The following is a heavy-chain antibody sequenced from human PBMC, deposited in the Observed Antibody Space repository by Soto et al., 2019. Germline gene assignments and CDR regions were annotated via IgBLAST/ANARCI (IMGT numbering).Heavy chain of an antibody. CDR3: ARLVSGYFDY. D-gene: IGHD3-10*01. CDR1: GGSISSSSYY. J-gene: IGHJ4*02. V-gene: IGHV4-39*01. Sequence: QLQLQESGPGLVKPSETLSLTCTVSGGSISSSSYYWGWIRQPPGKGLEWIGRIYYSGSTYYNPSLKSRVTRSVDTSKNQFSLKLSSVTAADTAVYYCARLVSGYFDYWGQGTLVTVSS. CDR2: IYYSGST.